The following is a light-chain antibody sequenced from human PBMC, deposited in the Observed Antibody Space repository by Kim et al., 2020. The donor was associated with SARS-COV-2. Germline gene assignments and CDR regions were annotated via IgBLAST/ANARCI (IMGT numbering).Light chain of an antibody. J-gene: IGKJ5*01. Sequence: DIQMTQSPSSLSASVGDRVTITCRASQDISNDLGWYQQNPGRAPKRLIYGASSLQSGVPSRFSGSGSGTEFTLTISSLQPEDFATYFCLQHNSYPSTFGQGTRLEIK. CDR1: QDISND. V-gene: IGKV1-17*01. CDR3: LQHNSYPST. CDR2: GAS.